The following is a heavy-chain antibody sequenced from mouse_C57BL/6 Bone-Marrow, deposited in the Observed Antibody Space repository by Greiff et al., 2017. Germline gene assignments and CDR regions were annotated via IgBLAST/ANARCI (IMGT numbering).Heavy chain of an antibody. CDR2: IDPSDSYT. D-gene: IGHD1-1*02. J-gene: IGHJ4*01. V-gene: IGHV1-59*01. CDR3: ERWYDYDAMDY. Sequence: QVQLQQPGAELVRPGTSVKLSCKASGYTFTSYWMHWVKQRPGQGLEWIGVIDPSDSYTNYNQKFKGKATLTVDTSSSTAYMQLSSLTSEDSAVYYCERWYDYDAMDYWGQGTSVTVSS. CDR1: GYTFTSYW.